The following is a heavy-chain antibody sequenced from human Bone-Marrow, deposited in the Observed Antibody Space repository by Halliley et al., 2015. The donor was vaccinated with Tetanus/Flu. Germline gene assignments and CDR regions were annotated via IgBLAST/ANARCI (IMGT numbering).Heavy chain of an antibody. V-gene: IGHV5-51*01. J-gene: IGHJ6*02. CDR1: GFSFTNYW. D-gene: IGHD1-26*01. CDR2: IYPGDFDT. Sequence: QLVQSGSVLKKPGESLRISCKVSGFSFTNYWISWVRQVPGKGLEWVGVIYPGDFDTRYSESFQGRITISADRSISTTYLQWGSLRPSDTAIYFCAKQGEVGSNYGLDVWGQGTTVTVSS. CDR3: AKQGEVGSNYGLDV.